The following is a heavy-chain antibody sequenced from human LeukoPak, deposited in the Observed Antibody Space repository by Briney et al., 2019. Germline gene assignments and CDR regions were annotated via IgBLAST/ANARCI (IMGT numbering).Heavy chain of an antibody. Sequence: GGSLRLSCVASGFSFGNYAMSWVRQAPGKGLQWVSQISGTGGATWYAGFARDRFTISRDNSKKTLYLQMSGLRVEDTAMYYCVKDPRGTYGTNWFVSWGQGTLLIVSS. CDR2: ISGTGGAT. D-gene: IGHD2-21*01. J-gene: IGHJ5*01. V-gene: IGHV3-23*01. CDR1: GFSFGNYA. CDR3: VKDPRGTYGTNWFVS.